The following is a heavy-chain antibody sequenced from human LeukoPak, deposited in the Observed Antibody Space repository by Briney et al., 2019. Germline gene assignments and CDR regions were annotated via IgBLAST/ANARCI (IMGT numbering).Heavy chain of an antibody. D-gene: IGHD6-19*01. CDR1: GGSISSGGYY. Sequence: SETLSLTCTVSGGSISSGGYYWSWIRQHPGKGLEWIGYIYYSGSTYYNPSLKSRVTISVDTSKNQFSLKLSSVTAADTAVYYCARCRFAQWLVLARYAFDIWGQGTMVTVSS. J-gene: IGHJ3*02. CDR2: IYYSGST. V-gene: IGHV4-31*03. CDR3: ARCRFAQWLVLARYAFDI.